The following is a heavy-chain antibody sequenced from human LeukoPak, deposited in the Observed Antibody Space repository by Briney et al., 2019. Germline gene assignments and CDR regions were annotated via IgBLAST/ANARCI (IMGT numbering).Heavy chain of an antibody. D-gene: IGHD3-10*01. J-gene: IGHJ6*04. CDR3: ASSYYYGSGSYYNRNYYYGMDV. CDR1: GFTFSSYW. CDR2: IKQDGNDK. V-gene: IGHV3-7*03. Sequence: GVSLTPSCAASGFTFSSYWMRWPPHAPGKGLVCVANIKQDGNDKYYVVSVKGRFTISRDNAKNSLYLQMNSLRAEDTAVYYCASSYYYGSGSYYNRNYYYGMDVWGKGTTVTVSS.